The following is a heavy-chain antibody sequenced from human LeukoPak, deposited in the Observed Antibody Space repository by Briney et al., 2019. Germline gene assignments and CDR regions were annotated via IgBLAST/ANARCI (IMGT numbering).Heavy chain of an antibody. J-gene: IGHJ4*02. CDR3: AKERGFYYDSSGYYYFDY. D-gene: IGHD3-22*01. CDR2: ISSSSSYI. Sequence: GGSLRLSCAASGFTFSSYSMNWVRQAPGKGLEWVSSISSSSSYIYYADSVKGRFTISRDNAKNSLYLQMNSLRAEDTAVYYCAKERGFYYDSSGYYYFDYWGQGTLVTVSS. V-gene: IGHV3-21*04. CDR1: GFTFSSYS.